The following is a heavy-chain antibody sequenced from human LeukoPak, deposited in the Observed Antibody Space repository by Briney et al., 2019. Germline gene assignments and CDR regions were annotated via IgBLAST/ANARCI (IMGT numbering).Heavy chain of an antibody. V-gene: IGHV3-33*01. CDR3: ARDYSGSWYSSSWEAFDI. J-gene: IGHJ3*02. CDR1: GFTFSSYG. D-gene: IGHD6-13*01. Sequence: GGSLRPSCAASGFTFSSYGMHWVRQAPGKGLEWVAVIWYDGSNKYYADSAKGRFTISRDNSKNMLYLQMNSLRAEDTAVYYCARDYSGSWYSSSWEAFDIWGQGTMVTVSS. CDR2: IWYDGSNK.